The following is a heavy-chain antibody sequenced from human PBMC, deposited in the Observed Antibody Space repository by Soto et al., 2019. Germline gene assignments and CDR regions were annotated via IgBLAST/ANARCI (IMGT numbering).Heavy chain of an antibody. V-gene: IGHV1-8*01. CDR1: GYTFTSYD. CDR2: MNPNSGNT. Sequence: QVQLVQSGAEVKKPGASLKVSCKASGYTFTSYDINWVRQATGQGLEWIGWMNPNSGNTGYAQKFQGRVTMTRNTSLSTVYRELSSLRSEYTAMYYCARGHKEVAGYYFDYWGQGTLVTVSA. CDR3: ARGHKEVAGYYFDY. D-gene: IGHD6-19*01. J-gene: IGHJ4*02.